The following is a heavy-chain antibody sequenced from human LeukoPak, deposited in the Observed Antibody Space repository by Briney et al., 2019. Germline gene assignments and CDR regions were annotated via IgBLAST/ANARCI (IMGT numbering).Heavy chain of an antibody. J-gene: IGHJ4*02. Sequence: GGSLRLSCAASGFTFRSYEMNWVRQAPGKGLEWVSYISSSGSTIYYADSVKGRFTISRDNAKNSLYLQMNSLRAEDTAVYYCARDRGMVRGVMRSFDYWGQGTLVTVSS. D-gene: IGHD3-10*01. V-gene: IGHV3-48*03. CDR2: ISSSGSTI. CDR1: GFTFRSYE. CDR3: ARDRGMVRGVMRSFDY.